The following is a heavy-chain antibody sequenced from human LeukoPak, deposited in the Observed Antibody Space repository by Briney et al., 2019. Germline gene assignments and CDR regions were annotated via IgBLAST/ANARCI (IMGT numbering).Heavy chain of an antibody. Sequence: GGTLRLSCAASGFTFKKYDVTWVRQAPGKGLEWVSGIRASGGATYYADSVKGRFNISRDNSKNTLYLQMNSLRAEDTAVYYCARDRSGSYYARYYFDYWGQGTLVTVSS. J-gene: IGHJ4*02. D-gene: IGHD1-26*01. CDR3: ARDRSGSYYARYYFDY. CDR1: GFTFKKYD. V-gene: IGHV3-23*01. CDR2: IRASGGAT.